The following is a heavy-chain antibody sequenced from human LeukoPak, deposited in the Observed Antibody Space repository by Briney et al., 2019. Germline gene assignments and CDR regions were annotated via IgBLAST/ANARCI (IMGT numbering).Heavy chain of an antibody. V-gene: IGHV1-2*02. Sequence: ASVKVSCKASGYTFTGYYMHWVRQAPGQGLEWMGWINPNSGGTNYAQKFQGRVTMTRDTSISTAYMELSSLRSEDTAVYYCARSFGGGSYRYYFDYWGQGTLVTVSS. CDR2: INPNSGGT. CDR1: GYTFTGYY. D-gene: IGHD3-16*02. J-gene: IGHJ4*02. CDR3: ARSFGGGSYRYYFDY.